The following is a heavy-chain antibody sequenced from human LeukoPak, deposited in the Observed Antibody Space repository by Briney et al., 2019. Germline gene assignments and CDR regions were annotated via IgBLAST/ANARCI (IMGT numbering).Heavy chain of an antibody. CDR2: INHSGST. Sequence: PSETLSLTCAVYGGSFSGYYWSWIRQPPGKGLEWIGEINHSGSTNYNPSLKSRVTISVDTSKNQFSLKLSSVTAADTAVYYCARGCIISGSNPYYDFWGGMDVWGQGTTVTVSS. CDR3: ARGCIISGSNPYYDFWGGMDV. D-gene: IGHD3-3*01. V-gene: IGHV4-34*01. J-gene: IGHJ6*02. CDR1: GGSFSGYY.